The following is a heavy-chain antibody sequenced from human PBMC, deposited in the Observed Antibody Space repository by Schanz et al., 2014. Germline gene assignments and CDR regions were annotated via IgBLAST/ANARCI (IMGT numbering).Heavy chain of an antibody. CDR3: YGMDV. CDR1: GGSISSGDSL. CDR2: VFYSGTT. Sequence: QVQLQESGPGLVKPSQTLSLACAVSGGSISSGDSLWSWIRQPPGRGLEWIGYVFYSGTTSYNPSLKSRISMSVDTSKNQIPLNLKSVTAADTAVYYCYGMDVWGQGTTVTVSS. V-gene: IGHV4-30-4*07. J-gene: IGHJ6*02.